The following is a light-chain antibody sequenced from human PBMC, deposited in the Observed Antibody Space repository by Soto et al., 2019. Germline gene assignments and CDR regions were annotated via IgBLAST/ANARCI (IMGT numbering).Light chain of an antibody. V-gene: IGLV2-14*01. CDR2: EVS. Sequence: QLVLTQPASVSGSPGQSITLPCTGTKDDVGTYDYVSWYQHHPGKAPKLIMYEVSHRPSGVSDRFSGSQSGYTASLTISGLQSEDGAYYYCSSFTTSHTWVFGGGTKLTVL. CDR3: SSFTTSHTWV. J-gene: IGLJ3*02. CDR1: KDDVGTYDY.